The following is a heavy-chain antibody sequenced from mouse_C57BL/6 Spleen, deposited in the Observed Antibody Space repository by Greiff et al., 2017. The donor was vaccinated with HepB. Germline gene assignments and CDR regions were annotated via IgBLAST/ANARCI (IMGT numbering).Heavy chain of an antibody. CDR3: ARGQTGTRGYYFDY. D-gene: IGHD4-1*01. Sequence: QVQLQQSGAELVKPGASVKISCKASGYAFSSYWMNWVKQRPGKGLEWIGQIYPGDGDTNYNGKFKGKATLTADKSSSTAYMQLSSLTSEDSAVYFCARGQTGTRGYYFDYWGQGTTLTVSS. V-gene: IGHV1-80*01. J-gene: IGHJ2*01. CDR1: GYAFSSYW. CDR2: IYPGDGDT.